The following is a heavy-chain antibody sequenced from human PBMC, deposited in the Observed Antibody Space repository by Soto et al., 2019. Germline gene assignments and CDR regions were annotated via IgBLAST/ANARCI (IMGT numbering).Heavy chain of an antibody. CDR1: GFTFSHYA. CDR2: MSYDGSNE. D-gene: IGHD1-26*01. V-gene: IGHV3-30*18. J-gene: IGHJ4*02. Sequence: QVQLVESGGGVVQPGRSLRLSCAASGFTFSHYAMHWVRQAPGKGLEWVALMSYDGSNECYADSVKGRFTISRDNSKNTLYPQMNSLRAAATVVYYWAKVGRHNFDYWGQGTLLTVSS. CDR3: AKVGRHNFDY.